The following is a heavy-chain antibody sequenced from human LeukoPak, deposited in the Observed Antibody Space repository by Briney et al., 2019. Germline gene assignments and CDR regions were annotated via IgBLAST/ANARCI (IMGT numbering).Heavy chain of an antibody. J-gene: IGHJ1*01. D-gene: IGHD6-19*01. CDR3: ARAYKDRSLAGKKEFFQH. Sequence: PGGSLRLSCAASGFTFDNYAMNWVRQVPGKGLEWISLISWNSGTIGYADSVKGRFTISRDNANNFLYLQMNSLRAEDMALYYCARAYKDRSLAGKKEFFQHWGQGTLVTVSS. V-gene: IGHV3-9*03. CDR1: GFTFDNYA. CDR2: ISWNSGTI.